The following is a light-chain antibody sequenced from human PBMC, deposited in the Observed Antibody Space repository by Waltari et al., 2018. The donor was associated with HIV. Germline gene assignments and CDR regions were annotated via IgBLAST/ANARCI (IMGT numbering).Light chain of an antibody. V-gene: IGLV2-11*01. CDR1: SSDVGGYNY. CDR2: DVS. CDR3: CSYVGSGYV. J-gene: IGLJ1*01. Sequence: QSALTQPRSVSGSPGQSVTISCPGTSSDVGGYNYVSWYQQHPGKAPKLMIYDVSKRPSGVPDRFSGSKSGNTASLTISGLQAEDEADYYCCSYVGSGYVFGTGTKVTVL.